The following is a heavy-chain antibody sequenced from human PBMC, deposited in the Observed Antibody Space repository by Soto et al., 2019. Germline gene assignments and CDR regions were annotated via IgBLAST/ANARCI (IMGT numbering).Heavy chain of an antibody. CDR1: GGSISSYY. J-gene: IGHJ4*02. CDR2: IYYSGST. Sequence: SETLSLTCTVSGGSISSYYWSWIRQPPGKGLEWIGYIYYSGSTNYNPSLKSRVTISVDTSKNQFSLKLSSVTAADTAVYYCARFGQRLHFDYWGQGTLVTVSS. CDR3: ARFGQRLHFDY. D-gene: IGHD6-25*01. V-gene: IGHV4-59*01.